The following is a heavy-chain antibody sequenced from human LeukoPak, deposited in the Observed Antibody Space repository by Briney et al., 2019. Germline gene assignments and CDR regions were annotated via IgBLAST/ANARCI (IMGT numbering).Heavy chain of an antibody. V-gene: IGHV4-59*13. D-gene: IGHD3-22*01. J-gene: IGHJ4*02. CDR1: GGPLSRYY. Sequence: SEPQSLTRTVSGGPLSRYYWSWIRHPPGEAREWIVYIYYSGSTNYNPSLKSRVTISVDTSKKQFSLKLSLVTAAEAAVYYCASYYYDSSGLDYWGQGTLVTVSS. CDR2: IYYSGST. CDR3: ASYYYDSSGLDY.